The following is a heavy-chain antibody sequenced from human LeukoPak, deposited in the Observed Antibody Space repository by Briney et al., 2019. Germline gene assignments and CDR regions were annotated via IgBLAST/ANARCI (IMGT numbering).Heavy chain of an antibody. J-gene: IGHJ4*02. CDR3: VRFAYGSDFFPGHY. Sequence: GESLKISCKGSGYIFANYWIGWVRQMPGKGLEWMGIVYPGDSATRYSPSFQGQVTISADRSITTAYLQWSSLKASDTAVYYCVRFAYGSDFFPGHYWGQGTRVTVSS. V-gene: IGHV5-51*01. CDR1: GYIFANYW. CDR2: VYPGDSAT. D-gene: IGHD3/OR15-3a*01.